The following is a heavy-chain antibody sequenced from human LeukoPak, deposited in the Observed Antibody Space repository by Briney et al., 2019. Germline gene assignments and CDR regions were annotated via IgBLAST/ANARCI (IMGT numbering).Heavy chain of an antibody. D-gene: IGHD3-10*01. CDR2: IYYSGST. CDR3: ARGRYYGFSGDY. Sequence: SETLSLTCTVSGGSIGSDGYYWNWIRQHPGKGLEWIGYIYYSGSTSYNPSLKSRLTISVDTSKNQFSLRLSSVNAADTAVYYCARGRYYGFSGDYWGQGTLVTVSS. CDR1: GGSIGSDGYY. J-gene: IGHJ4*02. V-gene: IGHV4-31*03.